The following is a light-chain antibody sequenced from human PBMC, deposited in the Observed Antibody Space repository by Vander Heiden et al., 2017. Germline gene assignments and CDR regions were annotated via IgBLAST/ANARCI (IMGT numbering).Light chain of an antibody. CDR2: DVS. CDR3: SSYTSSSTLVV. J-gene: IGLJ2*01. CDR1: SSDVGGYNY. Sequence: QSALTQPASVSGSPGPSITISCPGTSSDVGGYNYVSGYQQQPGKAPKLMIDDVSNRPSGVANRFSGSKSGNTASLTISGLQAEDEADYYCSSYTSSSTLVVFGGGTKLTVL. V-gene: IGLV2-14*01.